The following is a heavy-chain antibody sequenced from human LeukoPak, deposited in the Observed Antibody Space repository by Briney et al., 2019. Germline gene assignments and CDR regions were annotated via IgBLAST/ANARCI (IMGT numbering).Heavy chain of an antibody. V-gene: IGHV1-8*02. D-gene: IGHD3-3*01. Sequence: ASVKVSCKASGYTFTSYYMHWVRQAPGQGLEWMGWMNPNSGNTGYAQKFQGRVTMTRNTSISTAYMELSSLRSEDTAVYYCARVTTFYGMDVWGQGTTVTVSS. CDR2: MNPNSGNT. J-gene: IGHJ6*02. CDR3: ARVTTFYGMDV. CDR1: GYTFTSYY.